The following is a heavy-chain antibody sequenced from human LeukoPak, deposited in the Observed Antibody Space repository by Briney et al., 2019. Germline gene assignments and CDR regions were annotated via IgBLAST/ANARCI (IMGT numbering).Heavy chain of an antibody. D-gene: IGHD3-10*01. CDR3: ARGQTYDSGKLDP. J-gene: IGHJ5*02. V-gene: IGHV4-59*01. Sequence: SETLSLTCTVSGGSISSYYWGWIRQPPGKGLEWIGYIYHGGSTNYSPSLKRRVTISEDTSKDQFSLKLTSVTAADTAVYYCARGQTYDSGKLDPWGQGTLVTVSS. CDR1: GGSISSYY. CDR2: IYHGGST.